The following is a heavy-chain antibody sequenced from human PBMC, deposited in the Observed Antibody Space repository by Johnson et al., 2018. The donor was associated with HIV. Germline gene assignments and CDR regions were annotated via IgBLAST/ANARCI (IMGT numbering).Heavy chain of an antibody. D-gene: IGHD6-13*01. CDR3: STNSGTPKYRSTWRDSFDI. CDR1: GFTFSDYA. CDR2: IAYDLSNE. J-gene: IGHJ3*02. V-gene: IGHV3-30*04. Sequence: QVQLVESGGGVVQPGGSLRLSCVASGFTFSDYAMHWVRQAPGKGLEWVAVIAYDLSNEFYADSVKGRFTISRDDSKNTLYLQMNSLKIEDTAVYYCSTNSGTPKYRSTWRDSFDIWGQGTMVTVSS.